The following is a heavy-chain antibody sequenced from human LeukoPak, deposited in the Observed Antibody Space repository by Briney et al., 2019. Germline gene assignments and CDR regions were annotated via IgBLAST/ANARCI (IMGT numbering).Heavy chain of an antibody. D-gene: IGHD6-19*01. Sequence: GGSLRLSCAASGFTFSSYAMSWVRQAPGKGLEWVSAISGSGGSTYYADSVKGRFTISRDNSKNTPYLQMNSLRAEDTAVYYCAIGRASGWYEFDYWGQGTLVTVSS. V-gene: IGHV3-23*01. CDR3: AIGRASGWYEFDY. CDR2: ISGSGGST. CDR1: GFTFSSYA. J-gene: IGHJ4*02.